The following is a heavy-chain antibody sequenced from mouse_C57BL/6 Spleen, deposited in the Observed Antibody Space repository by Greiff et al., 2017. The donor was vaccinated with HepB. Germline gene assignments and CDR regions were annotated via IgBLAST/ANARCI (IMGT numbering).Heavy chain of an antibody. J-gene: IGHJ2*01. CDR3: ARAFPLYYFDY. Sequence: EVKVVESGGGLVKPGGSLKLSCAASGFTFSSYAMSWVRQTPEKRLEWVATISDGGSYTYYPDNVKGRFTISRDNAKNNLYLQMSHLKSEDTAMYYCARAFPLYYFDYWGQGTTLTVSS. V-gene: IGHV5-4*03. CDR2: ISDGGSYT. CDR1: GFTFSSYA.